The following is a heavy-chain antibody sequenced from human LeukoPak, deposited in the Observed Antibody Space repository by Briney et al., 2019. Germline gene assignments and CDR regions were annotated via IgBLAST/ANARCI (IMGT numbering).Heavy chain of an antibody. V-gene: IGHV1-18*01. CDR3: ARDEGTYSGSYGDY. CDR1: GYTFTSYG. Sequence: ASVKVSCKASGYTFTSYGISWVRQAPGQGLEWMGWISGYNGNTDYAQKLQGRGTMTTDTSTSTAYMELRSLRSDDTAVYYCARDEGTYSGSYGDYWGQGTLVTVSS. CDR2: ISGYNGNT. D-gene: IGHD1-26*01. J-gene: IGHJ4*02.